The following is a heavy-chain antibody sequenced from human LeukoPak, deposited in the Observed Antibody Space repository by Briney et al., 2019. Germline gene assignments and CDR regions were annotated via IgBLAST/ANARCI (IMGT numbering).Heavy chain of an antibody. CDR2: IFPGDSDT. Sequence: GESLKISCKGSGYSFTSYWIGWVRQMPGKGLEWMGIIFPGDSDTTYSPSFEGQVTISAGKSINTAYLQWSSLKASDTAMYYCATSESQTRFDFWGQGTLVTVSS. CDR3: ATSESQTRFDF. CDR1: GYSFTSYW. J-gene: IGHJ4*02. V-gene: IGHV5-51*01. D-gene: IGHD1/OR15-1a*01.